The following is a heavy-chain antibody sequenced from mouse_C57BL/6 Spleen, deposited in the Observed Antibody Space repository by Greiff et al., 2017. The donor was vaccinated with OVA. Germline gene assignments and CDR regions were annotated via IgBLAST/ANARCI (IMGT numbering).Heavy chain of an antibody. J-gene: IGHJ1*03. CDR2: IYPGDGDT. CDR3: AREDHYGSTYWYVDV. CDR1: GYAFSSSW. V-gene: IGHV1-82*01. Sequence: QVQLQQSGPELVKPGASVKISCKASGYAFSSSWMNWVKQRPGKGLEWIGRIYPGDGDTNYNGKFKGKATLTADKSSSTAYMQLSSLTSEDSAVYCCAREDHYGSTYWYVDVWGTGTTVTVSS. D-gene: IGHD1-1*01.